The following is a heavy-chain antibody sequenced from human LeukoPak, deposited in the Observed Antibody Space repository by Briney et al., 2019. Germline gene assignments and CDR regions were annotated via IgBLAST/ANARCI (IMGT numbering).Heavy chain of an antibody. V-gene: IGHV3-23*01. CDR1: GFTFSSYA. J-gene: IGHJ4*02. CDR2: ISGSGGST. D-gene: IGHD6-19*01. Sequence: GGSLRLSCAASGFTFSSYAMSWVRQAPGKGLEWVSAISGSGGSTYYADSVKGRFTISRDNSKNTLYLQMNSLRAEDTAVYYCARDTRSSGFFDYWGQGTLVTVSS. CDR3: ARDTRSSGFFDY.